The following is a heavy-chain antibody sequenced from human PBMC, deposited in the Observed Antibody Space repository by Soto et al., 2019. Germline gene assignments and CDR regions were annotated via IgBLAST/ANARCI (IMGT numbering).Heavy chain of an antibody. V-gene: IGHV3-15*01. J-gene: IGHJ4*01. CDR2: IKSQVNGGAT. CDR1: GFTFSNAW. CDR3: TTHYIGCPFDL. Sequence: PGGSLRLSCAASGFTFSNAWMSWVRQAPGKGLEWVGRIKSQVNGGATDYAAPVKGRFTISRDDSENTLYLQMNSLQTEDAAVYYCTTHYIGCPFDLWGHGTLVTVSP. D-gene: IGHD3-10*01.